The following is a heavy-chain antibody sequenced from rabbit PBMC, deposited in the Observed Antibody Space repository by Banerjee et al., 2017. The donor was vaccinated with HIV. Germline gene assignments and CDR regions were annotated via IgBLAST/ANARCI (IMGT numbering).Heavy chain of an antibody. CDR2: INTGSGSA. CDR1: GFTLSSYV. Sequence: QEQLVESGGGLVQPEGSLKLSCTVSGFTLSSYVMCWVRQAPGKGLEWIGCINTGSGSAYYANWAKGRFTISKTSSTTVTLQMTSLTAADTATYFCARDAGGYGHDLWGQGTLVTVS. V-gene: IGHV1S45*01. J-gene: IGHJ3*01. D-gene: IGHD1-1*01. CDR3: ARDAGGYGHDL.